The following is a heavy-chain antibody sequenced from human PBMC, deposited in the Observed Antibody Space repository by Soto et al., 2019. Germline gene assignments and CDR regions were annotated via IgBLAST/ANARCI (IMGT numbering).Heavy chain of an antibody. CDR3: TTDVLYDFWSGFYYGMDV. V-gene: IGHV3-15*07. J-gene: IGHJ6*02. CDR1: GFTFSNAW. Sequence: GGSLRLSCAASGFTFSNAWMNWVRQAPGKGLEWVGRIKSKTDGGTTDYAAPVKGRFTISREDSKNTLYLQMNSLKTEDTAVYYCTTDVLYDFWSGFYYGMDVWGQGTTVTVSS. CDR2: IKSKTDGGTT. D-gene: IGHD3-3*01.